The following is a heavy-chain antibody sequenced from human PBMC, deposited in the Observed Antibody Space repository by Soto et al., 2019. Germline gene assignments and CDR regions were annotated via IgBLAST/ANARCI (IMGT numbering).Heavy chain of an antibody. D-gene: IGHD6-13*01. V-gene: IGHV4-34*01. CDR2: INHSGST. CDR3: ARDSSSWYSEYFQH. Sequence: PPGKGLEWIGEINHSGSTNYNLSLKSRVTISVDTSKNQFSLKLSSVTAADTAVYYCARDSSSWYSEYFQHWGQGTLVTVSS. J-gene: IGHJ1*01.